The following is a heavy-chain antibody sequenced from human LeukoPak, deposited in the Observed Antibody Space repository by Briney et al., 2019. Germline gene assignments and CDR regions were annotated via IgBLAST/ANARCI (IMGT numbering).Heavy chain of an antibody. CDR2: IKYDGSEK. D-gene: IGHD6-19*01. J-gene: IGHJ4*02. V-gene: IGHV3-7*05. Sequence: GGSLRLSCAASGFTFSSYWMRWVRQAPGKGLEWVANIKYDGSEKYYVDSVKGRFTISRDNAKNSLYLQMNSLRDEDTAVYYCARVGWVSSGWYIDYWGRGTLVTVSS. CDR3: ARVGWVSSGWYIDY. CDR1: GFTFSSYW.